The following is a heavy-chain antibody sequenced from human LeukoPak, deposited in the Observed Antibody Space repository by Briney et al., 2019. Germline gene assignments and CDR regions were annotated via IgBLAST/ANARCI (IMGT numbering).Heavy chain of an antibody. CDR3: ARAGGYCSSTSCSPYYYYYMDV. J-gene: IGHJ6*03. CDR2: FDPEDGET. Sequence: ASVKVSCKVSGYTLTELSVHWVRQAPGKGLEWMGGFDPEDGETIYAQKFQGRVTMTEDTSTDTAYMELSRLRSDDTAVYYCARAGGYCSSTSCSPYYYYYMDVWGKGTTVTVSS. D-gene: IGHD2-2*03. CDR1: GYTLTELS. V-gene: IGHV1-24*01.